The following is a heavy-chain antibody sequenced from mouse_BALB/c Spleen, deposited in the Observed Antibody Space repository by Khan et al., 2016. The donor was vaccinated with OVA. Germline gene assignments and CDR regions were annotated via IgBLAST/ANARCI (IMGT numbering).Heavy chain of an antibody. CDR3: ARSTYRYAFAY. Sequence: EVKLLESGPSLVQPSQTLSLTCSVTGDSISSGYWSWIRKFPGNKLEYMGYMISSGYTYYNPSLKSRISITRHTSKNQYYLQLNSLTTEDTATYYCARSTYRYAFAYWGQGTLVTVSA. CDR1: GDSISSGY. V-gene: IGHV3-8*02. J-gene: IGHJ3*01. D-gene: IGHD2-14*01. CDR2: MISSGYT.